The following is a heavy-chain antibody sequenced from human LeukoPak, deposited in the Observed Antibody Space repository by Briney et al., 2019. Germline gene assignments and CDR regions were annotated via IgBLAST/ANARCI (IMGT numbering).Heavy chain of an antibody. CDR1: GSTFSSYS. D-gene: IGHD5-12*01. CDR3: ARVDIVATQRLFDY. V-gene: IGHV3-21*01. Sequence: GGSLRLSCAASGSTFSSYSMNWVRQAPGKGLEWVSSISSSSSYIYYADSVKGRFTISRDNAKNSLYLQMNSLRAEDTAVHYCARVDIVATQRLFDYWGQGTLVTVSS. CDR2: ISSSSSYI. J-gene: IGHJ4*02.